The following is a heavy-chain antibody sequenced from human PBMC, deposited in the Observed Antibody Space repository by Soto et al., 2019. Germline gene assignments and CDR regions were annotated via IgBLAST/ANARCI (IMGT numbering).Heavy chain of an antibody. Sequence: GGSLRLSCAASGFTFDDYTMHWVRQAPGKGLEWVSLISWDGGSTYYADSVKGRFTISRDNSKNSLYLQMNSLRTEDTALYYCAKGRLGGGFDWLFPDYFDYWGQGTLVTVSS. V-gene: IGHV3-43*01. J-gene: IGHJ4*02. D-gene: IGHD3-9*01. CDR3: AKGRLGGGFDWLFPDYFDY. CDR1: GFTFDDYT. CDR2: ISWDGGST.